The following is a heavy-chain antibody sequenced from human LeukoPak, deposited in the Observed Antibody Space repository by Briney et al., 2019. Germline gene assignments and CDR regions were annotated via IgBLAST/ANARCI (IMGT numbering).Heavy chain of an antibody. J-gene: IGHJ5*02. D-gene: IGHD1-7*01. V-gene: IGHV4-39*07. CDR3: ARDRDYNWNYDWFDP. CDR1: GGSISSSSYY. CDR2: IYYSGST. Sequence: SETLSLTCTVSGGSISSSSYYWGWIRQPPGKGLEWIGSIYYSGSTYYNPSLKSRVTISVDTSKNQFSLKLSSVTAADTAVYYCARDRDYNWNYDWFDPWGQGTLVTVSS.